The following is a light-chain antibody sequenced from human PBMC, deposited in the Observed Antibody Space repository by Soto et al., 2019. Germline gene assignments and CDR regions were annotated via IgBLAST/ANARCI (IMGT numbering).Light chain of an antibody. V-gene: IGKV1-39*01. CDR3: QQSYSTLSIT. J-gene: IGKJ5*01. CDR2: AAS. Sequence: DIQIAQSPSSLSSSVRDRLTITCRASQSISSYLNWYQQKPGKAAKRLIYAASSLQSGVPSRFSGSGSGTDFTLTISSLQPEDFATYYCQQSYSTLSITFGQGTRLEIK. CDR1: QSISSY.